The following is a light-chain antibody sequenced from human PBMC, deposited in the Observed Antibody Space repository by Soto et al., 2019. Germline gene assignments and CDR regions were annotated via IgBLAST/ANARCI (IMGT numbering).Light chain of an antibody. CDR1: SGHSTYI. J-gene: IGLJ3*02. Sequence: QAVVTQSSSACASLGSSVKLTCILSSGHSTYIIAWHQQQPGKAPRFLMTLDRSGSYNRGSGVPDRFSGSSSGADRYLTISNLQFEDEGDYYCETWYSNTHKVFGGGTKLTVL. V-gene: IGLV4-60*02. CDR3: ETWYSNTHKV. CDR2: LDRSGSY.